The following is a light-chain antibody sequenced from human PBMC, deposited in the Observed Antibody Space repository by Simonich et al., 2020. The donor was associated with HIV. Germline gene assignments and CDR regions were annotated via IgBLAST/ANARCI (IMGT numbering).Light chain of an antibody. J-gene: IGKJ2*01. V-gene: IGKV1-5*03. CDR2: KAS. CDR1: QSISTW. Sequence: DIQMTQSPSTLSAYVGDRVPISCLARQSISTWLSWFQQKPGKAPKLLIYKASTVESGIPSRCSGSGSGTEFTLTISSLQPDDFATYYCQQYNSDSPYTFGQGTKLEI. CDR3: QQYNSDSPYT.